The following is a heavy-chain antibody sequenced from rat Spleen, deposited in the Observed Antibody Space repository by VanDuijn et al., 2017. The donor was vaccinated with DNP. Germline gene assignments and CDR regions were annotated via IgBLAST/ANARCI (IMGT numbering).Heavy chain of an antibody. J-gene: IGHJ2*01. CDR2: VWIGGTT. CDR1: GFSLTSYG. CDR3: ARDGQWDYLDY. V-gene: IGHV2-4*01. D-gene: IGHD1-1*01. Sequence: QVQLKESGPGLVQPSQTLSLTCTVSGFSLTSYGVSWVRQPPGKGLEWMGVVWIGGTTHISSFSKSRVSISRDTSKSQVFLEVNSLQSEDTATYYCARDGQWDYLDYWGQGVTVTVAS.